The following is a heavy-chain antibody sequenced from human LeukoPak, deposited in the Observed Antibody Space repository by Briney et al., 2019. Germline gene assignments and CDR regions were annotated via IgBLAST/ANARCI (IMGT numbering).Heavy chain of an antibody. CDR1: GFTFSSSA. CDR2: ISGSDGGT. CDR3: AKDPRTVPGYYFDY. D-gene: IGHD2-2*01. Sequence: PGGSLRLSCAASGFTFSSSAMSWVRQAPGKGLEWVSGISGSDGGTYYADSVKGRFTISRGNSKNTLYLQMNSLRAEDTALYYCAKDPRTVPGYYFDYWGQGTLVTVSS. J-gene: IGHJ4*02. V-gene: IGHV3-23*01.